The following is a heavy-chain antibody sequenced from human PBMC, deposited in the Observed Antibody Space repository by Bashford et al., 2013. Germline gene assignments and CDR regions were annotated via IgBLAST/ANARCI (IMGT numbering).Heavy chain of an antibody. Sequence: SSETLSLTCAVSGYSISSGYYWGWIRQPPGKGLEWIGSIYHSGSTYYNPSLKSRVTISVDTSKNQFSLKLSSVTAADTAVYYCARTPFGGVMGPGWDFDYWGQGTLVTVSS. D-gene: IGHD3-16*01. CDR2: IYHSGST. J-gene: IGHJ4*02. CDR3: ARTPFGGVMGPGWDFDY. CDR1: GYSISSGYY. V-gene: IGHV4-38-2*01.